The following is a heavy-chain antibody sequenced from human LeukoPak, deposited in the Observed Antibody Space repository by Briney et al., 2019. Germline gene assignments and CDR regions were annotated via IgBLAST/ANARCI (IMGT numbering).Heavy chain of an antibody. Sequence: MPSQTLSLTCAVSGGSINSGDYSWSWIRQPPGKGLEWIGYIYHSGSSYYNPSLKSRVTISVDRSKNQFSLKLSSVTAADTAVYYCARGYCSSTSCSPPIDYFDYWGQGTLVTVSS. CDR3: ARGYCSSTSCSPPIDYFDY. J-gene: IGHJ4*02. D-gene: IGHD2-2*01. CDR1: GGSINSGDYS. CDR2: IYHSGSS. V-gene: IGHV4-30-2*01.